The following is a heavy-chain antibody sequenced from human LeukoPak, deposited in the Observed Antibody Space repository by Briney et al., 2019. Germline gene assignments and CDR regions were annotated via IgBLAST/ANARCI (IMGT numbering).Heavy chain of an antibody. D-gene: IGHD2-21*01. CDR3: ARGHIVVTPDDAFDI. CDR1: GGSISSSSYY. J-gene: IGHJ3*02. Sequence: SETLSLTCTVSGGSISSSSYYWGWIRQPPGKGLEWIGYIYYSGSTNYNPSLKSRVTISVDTSKNQFSLKLSSVTAADTAVYYCARGHIVVTPDDAFDIWGQGTMVTVSS. V-gene: IGHV4-61*05. CDR2: IYYSGST.